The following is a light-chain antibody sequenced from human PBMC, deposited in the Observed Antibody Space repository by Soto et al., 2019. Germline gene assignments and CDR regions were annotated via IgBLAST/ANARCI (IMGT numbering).Light chain of an antibody. Sequence: QSALTQPASVSGSPGQSITISCIGTSSDVGGYNYVSWYQQHPGKVPKLIIYDVNNRPSGVSNRFSGSKSGNTASLTISGLQAEDEADYYCSSYTSSSTWVFGGGTKVTVL. CDR1: SSDVGGYNY. V-gene: IGLV2-14*03. J-gene: IGLJ3*02. CDR2: DVN. CDR3: SSYTSSSTWV.